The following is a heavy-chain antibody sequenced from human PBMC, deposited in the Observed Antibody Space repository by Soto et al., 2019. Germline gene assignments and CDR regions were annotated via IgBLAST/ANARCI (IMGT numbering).Heavy chain of an antibody. J-gene: IGHJ4*02. CDR1: GFTVSDNY. V-gene: IGHV3-66*01. Sequence: GGSLRLSCAAFGFTVSDNYMSWVRQAPGKRLEWVSVIYSSGSTYYPDSVKGRFTISRDNSNNILYLQMNSLRVEDTAVYYCARDMQLWRLDSWDQGTLVTVSS. CDR2: IYSSGST. D-gene: IGHD2-21*01. CDR3: ARDMQLWRLDS.